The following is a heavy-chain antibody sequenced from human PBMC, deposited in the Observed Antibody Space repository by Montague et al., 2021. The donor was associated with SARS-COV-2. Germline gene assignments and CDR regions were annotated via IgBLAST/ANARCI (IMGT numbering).Heavy chain of an antibody. CDR2: IYQSGSA. CDR3: ATGTRMYGMGF. V-gene: IGHV4-30-2*06. Sequence: TLSLTCVVSGGSVSSGDYSWSWIRQSPGKGLEWTGYIYQSGSAYYNPSLKSRVTISIDTSNNQFSLDLRSVTAADTGLYYCATGTRMYGMGFWGQGTTVTVSS. J-gene: IGHJ6*02. CDR1: GGSVSSGDYS. D-gene: IGHD3-10*01.